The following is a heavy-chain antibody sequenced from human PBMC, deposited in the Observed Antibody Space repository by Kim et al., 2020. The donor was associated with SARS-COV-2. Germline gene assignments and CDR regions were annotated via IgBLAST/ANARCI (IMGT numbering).Heavy chain of an antibody. CDR1: GFTFSSYA. Sequence: GGSLRLSCAASGFTFSSYAMSWVRQAPGKGLEWVSAISGNAASTYYADSVKGRFTISRDNSKNSLYLQMTSLRAEDTALYYCAKVADRDNGLHYYYKGMDVWGQGTTVTVSS. V-gene: IGHV3-23*01. CDR2: ISGNAAST. J-gene: IGHJ6*02. CDR3: AKVADRDNGLHYYYKGMDV. D-gene: IGHD2-8*01.